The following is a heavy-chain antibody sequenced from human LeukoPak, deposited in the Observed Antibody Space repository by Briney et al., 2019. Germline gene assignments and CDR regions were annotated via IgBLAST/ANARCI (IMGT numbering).Heavy chain of an antibody. CDR2: ISSSSRTI. V-gene: IGHV3-48*03. J-gene: IGHJ4*02. CDR1: GFTFSSYE. CDR3: ARSTLVDIVATATTPFDY. Sequence: PGGSLRLSCAASGFTFSSYEMNWVRQAPGKGLEWGSYISSSSRTIYYADSVKGRFTIPRDNAKNSLYLQMNSLRAEDTAVYYCARSTLVDIVATATTPFDYWGQGTLVTVSS. D-gene: IGHD5-12*01.